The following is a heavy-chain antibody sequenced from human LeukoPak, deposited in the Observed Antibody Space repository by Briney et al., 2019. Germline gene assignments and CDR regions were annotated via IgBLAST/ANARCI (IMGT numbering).Heavy chain of an antibody. CDR3: ARDYFGFMVRGVLDY. J-gene: IGHJ4*02. CDR1: GFTFSSYG. D-gene: IGHD3-10*01. CDR2: IKQDGSEK. V-gene: IGHV3-7*01. Sequence: PGGSLRLSCAASGFTFSSYGMHWVRQAPGKGLEWVANIKQDGSEKYYVDSVKGRFTISRDNAKNSLYLQMNSLRAEDTAVYYCARDYFGFMVRGVLDYWGQGTLVTVSS.